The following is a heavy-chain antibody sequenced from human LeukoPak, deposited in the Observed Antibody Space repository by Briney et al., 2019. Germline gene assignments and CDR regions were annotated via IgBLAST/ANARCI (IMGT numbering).Heavy chain of an antibody. V-gene: IGHV3-64*01. CDR1: GFTLSTYW. Sequence: GGSLRLSCAASGFTLSTYWMHWVRQAPGKGLEYVSAISSNGGSTYYANSVKGRFTISRDNSKNTLYLQMGSLRAEDMAVYYCARGVVRGVKGNYFDYWGQGTLVTVSS. D-gene: IGHD3-10*01. J-gene: IGHJ4*02. CDR2: ISSNGGST. CDR3: ARGVVRGVKGNYFDY.